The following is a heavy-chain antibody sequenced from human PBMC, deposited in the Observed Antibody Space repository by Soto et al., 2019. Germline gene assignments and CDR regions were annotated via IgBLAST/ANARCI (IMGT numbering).Heavy chain of an antibody. J-gene: IGHJ4*02. CDR2: IYYSGST. CDR1: GGSVSSGSYY. D-gene: IGHD5-12*01. CDR3: ASGPRLN. V-gene: IGHV4-61*01. Sequence: QVQLQESGPGLVKPSETLSLTCTVSGGSVSSGSYYWSWIRQPPGKGLEWIGYIYYSGSTNYNPSLNRRFTISVDSSKNQSSLKLSSVTAADTALYYCASGPRLNWGQGTLVTVSS.